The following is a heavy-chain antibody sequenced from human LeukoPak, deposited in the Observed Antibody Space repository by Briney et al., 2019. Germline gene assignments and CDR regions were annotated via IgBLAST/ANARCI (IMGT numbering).Heavy chain of an antibody. J-gene: IGHJ4*02. V-gene: IGHV4-59*01. CDR2: IYYSGST. CDR1: GGSISSYY. CDR3: ARAGFDSTGYYDY. Sequence: PSETLSLTCTVSGGSISSYYWSWIRQPPGKGLEWIGYIYYSGSTNYNPSLKSRVTISVDTSKSQFSLKLSSVTAADTAVYYCARAGFDSTGYYDYWGQGTLVTVSS. D-gene: IGHD3-22*01.